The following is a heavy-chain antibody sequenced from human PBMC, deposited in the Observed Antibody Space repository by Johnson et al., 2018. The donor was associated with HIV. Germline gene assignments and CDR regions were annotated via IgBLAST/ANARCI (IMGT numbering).Heavy chain of an antibody. CDR1: GFTVSSNY. D-gene: IGHD2-15*01. V-gene: IGHV3-66*01. J-gene: IGHJ3*02. Sequence: EVQLLESGGGLVQPGRSLRLSCAASGFTVSSNYMSWVRQAPGKGLEWVSVIYSGGSTYYADSVKGRFTISRDNAKNSLYLQMNSLRAEDTALYYCAREGLKIAHDAFDIWGQGTMVTVSS. CDR2: IYSGGST. CDR3: AREGLKIAHDAFDI.